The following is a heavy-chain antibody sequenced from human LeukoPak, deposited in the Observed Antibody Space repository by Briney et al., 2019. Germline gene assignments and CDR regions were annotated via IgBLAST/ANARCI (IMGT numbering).Heavy chain of an antibody. V-gene: IGHV3-23*01. D-gene: IGHD2-2*01. CDR1: GFTFTSYA. CDR3: AKDLLRDIVVVPAAPSDH. J-gene: IGHJ4*02. Sequence: GGSLRLSCAASGFTFTSYAMSWVRQAPGKGLEWVSAISGSGDRTYYADSVKGRFTISRDNSTNTLYLQMNSLRAEDMAVYYCAKDLLRDIVVVPAAPSDHWGQGTLVTGSS. CDR2: ISGSGDRT.